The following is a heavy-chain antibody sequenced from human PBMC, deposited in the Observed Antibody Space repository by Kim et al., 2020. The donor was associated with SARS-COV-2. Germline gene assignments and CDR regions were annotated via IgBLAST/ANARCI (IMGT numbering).Heavy chain of an antibody. CDR3: AGFAVAGDFDY. V-gene: IGHV4-34*01. CDR2: INHSGST. Sequence: SETLSLTCAVYGGSFSGYYWSWIRQPPGTGLEWVGEINHSGSTNYNPSLKSRVTISVDTSKNQFSLKLSSVTAADTAVYYCAGFAVAGDFDYWGQGTLVTVSS. D-gene: IGHD6-19*01. CDR1: GGSFSGYY. J-gene: IGHJ4*02.